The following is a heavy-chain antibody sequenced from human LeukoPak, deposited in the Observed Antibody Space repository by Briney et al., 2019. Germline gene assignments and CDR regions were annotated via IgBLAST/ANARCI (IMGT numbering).Heavy chain of an antibody. CDR1: GYTLTDYY. V-gene: IGHV1-18*04. CDR3: AXXXXXRGVIIQDY. J-gene: IGHJ4*02. Sequence: ASVKVSCKASGYTLTDYYIHWVRQAPGQGLEWMGWISAYNGNTNYAQKLQGRVTMTTDTSTSTAYMELRSLRSDDTAVYYCAXXXXXRGVIIQDYWGQGTLVTVSS. D-gene: IGHD3-10*01. CDR2: ISAYNGNT.